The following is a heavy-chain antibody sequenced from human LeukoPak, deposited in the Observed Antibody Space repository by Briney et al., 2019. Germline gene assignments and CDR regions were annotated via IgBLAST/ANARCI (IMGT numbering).Heavy chain of an antibody. CDR2: INSDGSST. J-gene: IGHJ4*02. V-gene: IGHV3-74*01. D-gene: IGHD2-8*01. CDR3: ARESGYCTNGVCRYYFDY. Sequence: PGASLRLSCAASGFTFSSYAMSWVRQAPGKGLEWVSRINSDGSSTSYADSVKGRFTISRDNAKNTLYLQMNSLRAEDTAVYYCARESGYCTNGVCRYYFDYWGQGTLVTVSS. CDR1: GFTFSSYA.